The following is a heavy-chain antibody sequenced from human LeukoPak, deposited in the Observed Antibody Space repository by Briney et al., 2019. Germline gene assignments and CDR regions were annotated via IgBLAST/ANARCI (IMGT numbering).Heavy chain of an antibody. CDR3: ARQHHPSGVWYYNSSGYSRFDY. CDR1: GGSISSYY. D-gene: IGHD3-22*01. V-gene: IGHV4-59*08. J-gene: IGHJ4*02. CDR2: IYYSGST. Sequence: SETLSLTCTVSGGSISSYYWSWVRQPPGKGLEWIGFIYYSGSTNYNPSLKSRVTISVDTSKNQFSLKLSSVTAADTAVYYCARQHHPSGVWYYNSSGYSRFDYWGQGTLVTVSS.